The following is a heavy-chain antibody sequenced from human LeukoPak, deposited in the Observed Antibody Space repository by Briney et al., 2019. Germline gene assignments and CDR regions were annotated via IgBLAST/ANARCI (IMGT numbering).Heavy chain of an antibody. Sequence: SETLSLTCTVSGGSVSSGSYYWSWIRQPPGKGLEWIGYIYYSGSTYYNPSLKSRVTISVDTSKNQFSLKLSSVTAADTAVYYCARSTYYDFWSGSPYFDYWGQGTLVTVSS. CDR3: ARSTYYDFWSGSPYFDY. D-gene: IGHD3-3*01. V-gene: IGHV4-61*01. CDR1: GGSVSSGSYY. J-gene: IGHJ4*02. CDR2: IYYSGST.